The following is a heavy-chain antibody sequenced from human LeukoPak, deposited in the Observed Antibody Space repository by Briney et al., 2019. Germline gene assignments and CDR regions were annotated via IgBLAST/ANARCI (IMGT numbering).Heavy chain of an antibody. CDR2: INPNSGGT. CDR1: GYTFTAYY. D-gene: IGHD3-9*01. CDR3: VSGLSTLRYLDWSYFDY. V-gene: IGHV1-2*02. J-gene: IGHJ4*02. Sequence: ASVKVSCKASGYTFTAYYMHWVRQAPGQGVEWMGWINPNSGGTNYAQKFQGRVTMTRDTSISTAYMELSRLRSDDTAVYYCVSGLSTLRYLDWSYFDYWGQGTLVTVSS.